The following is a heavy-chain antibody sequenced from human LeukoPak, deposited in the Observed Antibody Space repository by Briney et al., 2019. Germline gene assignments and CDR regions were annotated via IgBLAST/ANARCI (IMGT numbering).Heavy chain of an antibody. Sequence: GESLKISCKGSGYSFTSYWIGWVRQMPGKGLEWMGIIHPADSDIRYSPSFQGQVTISDDKSISTAYLQWSSLKASDTAMYYCARQRDYDILTGYEFDPWGQGTLVTVSS. CDR3: ARQRDYDILTGYEFDP. J-gene: IGHJ5*02. V-gene: IGHV5-51*01. D-gene: IGHD3-9*01. CDR1: GYSFTSYW. CDR2: IHPADSDI.